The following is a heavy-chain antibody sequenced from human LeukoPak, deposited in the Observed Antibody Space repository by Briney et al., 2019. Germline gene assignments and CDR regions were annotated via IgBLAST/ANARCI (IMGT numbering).Heavy chain of an antibody. CDR3: ARDAPGIAVGGDFDY. V-gene: IGHV1-46*01. CDR1: GYTLTSYY. CDR2: INPSGGDT. D-gene: IGHD6-19*01. J-gene: IGHJ4*02. Sequence: ASVKVSCKTSGYTLTSYYIHWVRQGPGQGFEWMGIINPSGGDTNYAQMFQGRVTMTRDTSTSIVFMELRSLRSEDTAIYYCARDAPGIAVGGDFDYWGQGTLVTVSS.